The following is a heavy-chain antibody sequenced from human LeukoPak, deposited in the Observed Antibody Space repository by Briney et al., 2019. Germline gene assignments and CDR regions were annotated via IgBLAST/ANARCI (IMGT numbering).Heavy chain of an antibody. J-gene: IGHJ2*01. D-gene: IGHD6-19*01. CDR1: GYTFTSYD. V-gene: IGHV1-8*01. CDR2: MNPNSGNT. CDR3: ARGSLRQWLVLGSYWYFDL. Sequence: ASVKVSFKASGYTFTSYDINWVRQATGQGLEGMGWMNPNSGNTGYAQKFRGRVTMTRNTSISTAYMELSSLRSEDTAVYYCARGSLRQWLVLGSYWYFDLWGRGTLVTVSS.